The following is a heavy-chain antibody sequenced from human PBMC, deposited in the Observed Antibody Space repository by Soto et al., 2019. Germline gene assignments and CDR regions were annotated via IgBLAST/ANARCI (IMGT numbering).Heavy chain of an antibody. CDR2: ISAYNGNT. CDR1: GYTFTSYG. V-gene: IGHV1-18*01. D-gene: IGHD2-2*01. CDR3: ARSECSSTSCWHFSLHP. Sequence: ASVKVSCKASGYTFTSYGISWVRQAPGQGLEWMGWISAYNGNTNYAQKLQGRVTMTTDTSTSTAYMELRSLRSDDTAVYYCARSECSSTSCWHFSLHPWGQGTLVTVSS. J-gene: IGHJ5*02.